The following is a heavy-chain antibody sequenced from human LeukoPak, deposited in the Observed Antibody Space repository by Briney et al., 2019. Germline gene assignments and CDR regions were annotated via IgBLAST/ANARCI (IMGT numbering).Heavy chain of an antibody. CDR3: ARDSRRYNGRYYDEGIDY. V-gene: IGHV3-74*01. D-gene: IGHD1-26*01. J-gene: IGHJ4*02. CDR1: GFTFSGYW. Sequence: PGGSLRLSCTGSGFTFSGYWMHWVRQVPGKGLVWVSRINSDGSDMSYADSVKGRFTISRDNAKNTVYLQMNSLRVEDTALYYCARDSRRYNGRYYDEGIDYWGQGTLVTVSS. CDR2: INSDGSDM.